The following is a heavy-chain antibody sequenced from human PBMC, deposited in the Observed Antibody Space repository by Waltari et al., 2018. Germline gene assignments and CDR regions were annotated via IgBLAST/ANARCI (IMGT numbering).Heavy chain of an antibody. CDR3: ARDIVLMVYAVEGYFDL. Sequence: QVQLQESGPGLVKPSQTLSLTCTVSGGSISSGSYYWSWIRQPAGKGLEWIGRIYTSGSTNSTPSLKSRVTISVDTSKNQFSLKLSSVTAADTAVYYCARDIVLMVYAVEGYFDLWGRGTLVTVSS. J-gene: IGHJ2*01. V-gene: IGHV4-61*02. D-gene: IGHD2-8*01. CDR1: GGSISSGSYY. CDR2: IYTSGST.